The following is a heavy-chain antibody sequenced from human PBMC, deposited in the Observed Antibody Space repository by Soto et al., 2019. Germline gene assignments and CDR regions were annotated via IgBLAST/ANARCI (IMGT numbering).Heavy chain of an antibody. J-gene: IGHJ6*02. Sequence: EVQLVESGGGVVRPGGSLRLSFAASGFTFDDYGMNWVRQAPGKGLEWVAGINWNGGSKGYADSVKGRFTISRDNSKNSRYLQMNSLRAEETALYHGARRAWQWLVRMGYYYGMNVRGQGSTVTV. D-gene: IGHD6-19*01. CDR3: ARRAWQWLVRMGYYYGMNV. V-gene: IGHV3-20*02. CDR2: INWNGGSK. CDR1: GFTFDDYG.